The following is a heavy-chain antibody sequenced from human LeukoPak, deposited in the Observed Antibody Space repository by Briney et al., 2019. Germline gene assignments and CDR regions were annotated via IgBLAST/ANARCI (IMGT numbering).Heavy chain of an antibody. V-gene: IGHV3-21*01. CDR2: ISSSSSYI. J-gene: IGHJ4*02. D-gene: IGHD5-12*01. Sequence: GGSLRLSCAASGFTFSSYSMNWVRQAPGKGLEWVSSISSSSSYIYYADSVKGRFTISRDNAKNSLYLQMNSLRAEDTAVYYCAREATDYYFDYWGQGTLVTVSS. CDR3: AREATDYYFDY. CDR1: GFTFSSYS.